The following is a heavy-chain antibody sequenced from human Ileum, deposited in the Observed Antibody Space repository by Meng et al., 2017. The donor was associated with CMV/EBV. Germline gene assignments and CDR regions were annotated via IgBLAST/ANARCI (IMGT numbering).Heavy chain of an antibody. CDR2: ISSSGSTI. V-gene: IGHV3-11*04. CDR3: ARGYGTKCFDY. Sequence: FAISGFTFSDYYFIWTRQAPGKGLEWVSYISSSGSTIYYADSVKGRFTISRDNAKNSLFLQMNSLRAEDTAVYYCARGYGTKCFDYWGQGTLVTVSS. CDR1: GFTFSDYY. D-gene: IGHD2-8*01. J-gene: IGHJ4*02.